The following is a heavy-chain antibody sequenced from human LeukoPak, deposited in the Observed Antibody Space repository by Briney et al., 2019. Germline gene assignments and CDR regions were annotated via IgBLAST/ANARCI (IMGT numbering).Heavy chain of an antibody. CDR1: GGSIRSYY. CDR2: IYYSGST. J-gene: IGHJ4*02. Sequence: ASETLSLTCTVSGGSIRSYYWSWIRQPPGKGLEWIGYIYYSGSTNYNPSLKSRVTISVDTSKNQFSLKLSSVTAADTAVYYCATFSSQRYYYDSSGSTPFDYWGQGTLVTVSS. V-gene: IGHV4-59*08. CDR3: ATFSSQRYYYDSSGSTPFDY. D-gene: IGHD3-22*01.